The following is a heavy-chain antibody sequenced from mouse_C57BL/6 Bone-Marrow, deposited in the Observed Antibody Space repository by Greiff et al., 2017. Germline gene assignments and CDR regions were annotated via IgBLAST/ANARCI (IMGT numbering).Heavy chain of an antibody. J-gene: IGHJ2*01. D-gene: IGHD1-1*01. V-gene: IGHV14-2*01. Sequence: VQLKESGAELVKPGASVKLSCTASGFNIKDYYMHWVKQRTAPGLEWIGRIDPEDGETKYAPQFQGKATITADTSSNTAYLPLNSLTSEDTAVYSCALSGYGRGDFWGQGTTLTVSS. CDR2: IDPEDGET. CDR3: ALSGYGRGDF. CDR1: GFNIKDYY.